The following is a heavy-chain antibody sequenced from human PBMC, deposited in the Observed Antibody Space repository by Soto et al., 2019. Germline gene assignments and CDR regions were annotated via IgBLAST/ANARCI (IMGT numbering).Heavy chain of an antibody. V-gene: IGHV3-30*18. CDR2: ISYDGSNK. Sequence: QVQLVDSGGGVVQPGRSLRLSCAASGFTCSSYGMHWVRQAPGKGLEWVAVISYDGSNKYYADSVKGRFTISRDNSKNTLYLQMTSLRAEDTAVYYSAKDLEPEVLYDAFDIWGQGTMVTVSS. CDR3: AKDLEPEVLYDAFDI. J-gene: IGHJ3*02. CDR1: GFTCSSYG.